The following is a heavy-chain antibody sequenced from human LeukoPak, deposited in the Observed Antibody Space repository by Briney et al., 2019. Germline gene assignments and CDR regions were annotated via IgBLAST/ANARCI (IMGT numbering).Heavy chain of an antibody. V-gene: IGHV3-23*01. D-gene: IGHD2-2*01. CDR1: GFTFSSYV. CDR3: AKDPQHPLDY. J-gene: IGHJ4*02. Sequence: GGSLRLSCAASGFTFSSYVMTWVRQAPGKGLEWVSTIGNSDETHYADSVKGRFTISRDNSKNTLFLQMNNLKVEDTAIYSCAKDPQHPLDYWGRGTLVTVSP. CDR2: IGNSDET.